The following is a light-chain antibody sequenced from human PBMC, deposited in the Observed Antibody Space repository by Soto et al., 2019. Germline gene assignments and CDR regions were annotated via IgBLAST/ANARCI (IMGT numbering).Light chain of an antibody. J-gene: IGKJ1*01. CDR2: WAS. CDR3: QQLNSYPRT. Sequence: DIVMTQSPDSLAVSLGERAAINCKSSQSVLYTSNNKNYLAWYQQKPGQPPKLLIFWASTRESGVPDRFSGSGSGTDFTLTISSLQPEDFATYYCQQLNSYPRTFGQGTKVDIK. CDR1: QSVLYTSNNKNY. V-gene: IGKV4-1*01.